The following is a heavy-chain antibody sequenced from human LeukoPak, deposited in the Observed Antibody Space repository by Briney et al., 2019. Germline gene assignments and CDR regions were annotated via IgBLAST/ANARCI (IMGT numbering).Heavy chain of an antibody. V-gene: IGHV2-5*02. CDR2: IYWDDDK. CDR1: GFSLSTSGVG. J-gene: IGHJ4*02. CDR3: ASQGGFGESWGYFDY. D-gene: IGHD3-10*01. Sequence: ESGPALVNPTQTLTLTCTFSGFSLSTSGVGVGWIRQPPGKALEWLALIYWDDDKRYSPSLKSRLTITKDTSKNQVVLTMTNMDPVDTATYYCASQGGFGESWGYFDYWGQGTLVTVSS.